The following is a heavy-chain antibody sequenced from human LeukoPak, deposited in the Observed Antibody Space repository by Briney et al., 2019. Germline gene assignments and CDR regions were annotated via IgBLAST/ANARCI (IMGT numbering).Heavy chain of an antibody. CDR2: TYYRSKWYN. J-gene: IGHJ3*02. CDR3: AKDLRARGLIVLMVYAPPSVRAFDI. D-gene: IGHD2-8*01. Sequence: SQTLSLTCAISGDSVSSNSAAWNWIRQSPSRGLEWLGRTYYRSKWYNDYAVSVKSRITINPDTSKNQFSLQLNSVTPEDTAVYYCAKDLRARGLIVLMVYAPPSVRAFDIWGQGTMVTVSS. V-gene: IGHV6-1*01. CDR1: GDSVSSNSAA.